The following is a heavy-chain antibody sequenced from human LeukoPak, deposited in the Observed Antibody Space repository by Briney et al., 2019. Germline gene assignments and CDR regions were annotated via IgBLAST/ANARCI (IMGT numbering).Heavy chain of an antibody. CDR3: ARDSSSWGISFDY. CDR1: GFTFSSYE. V-gene: IGHV3-48*03. D-gene: IGHD6-13*01. CDR2: ISSSGSTI. J-gene: IGHJ4*02. Sequence: GGSLRLSCAASGFTFSSYEMNWVRQAPGKGLEWVPYISSSGSTIYYADSVKGRFTISRDNAKNSLYLQMNSLRAEDTAVYYCARDSSSWGISFDYWGQGTLVTVSS.